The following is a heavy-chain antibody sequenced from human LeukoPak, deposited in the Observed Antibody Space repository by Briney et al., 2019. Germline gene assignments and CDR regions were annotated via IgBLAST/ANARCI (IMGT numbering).Heavy chain of an antibody. V-gene: IGHV1-69*13. D-gene: IGHD3-10*01. CDR1: GGTFSSYA. J-gene: IGHJ5*02. CDR3: ARGDHPRDYWFDP. Sequence: SVNVSCTASGGTFSSYAISWVRQAPGQGLEWMGGIIPIFGTANYAQKFQGRVTITADESTSTAYMELSSLRSEDTAVYYCARGDHPRDYWFDPWGQGTLVTVSS. CDR2: IIPIFGTA.